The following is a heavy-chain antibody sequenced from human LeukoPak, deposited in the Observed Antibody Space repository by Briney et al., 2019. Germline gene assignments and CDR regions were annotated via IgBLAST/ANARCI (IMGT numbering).Heavy chain of an antibody. V-gene: IGHV3-66*01. J-gene: IGHJ5*02. Sequence: GGSLRLSCAASGFTVSSTYMSWVRQAPGKGLEWVSLISSGGDTFYTDSVKGRFTISRDNSKNTLYLQMNTLRAEDTAVYYCAKYSPKAAAGMSFDPWGQGTLVTVSS. CDR2: ISSGGDT. CDR1: GFTVSSTY. D-gene: IGHD6-13*01. CDR3: AKYSPKAAAGMSFDP.